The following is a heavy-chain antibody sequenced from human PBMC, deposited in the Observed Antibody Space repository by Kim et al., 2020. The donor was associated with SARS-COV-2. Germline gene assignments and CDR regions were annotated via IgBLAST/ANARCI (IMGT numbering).Heavy chain of an antibody. CDR2: IYYSGST. Sequence: SETLSLTCTVSGGSISSSSYYWGWIRQPPGKGLEWIGSIYYSGSTYYNPSLKSRVTISVDTSKNQFSLKLSSVTAADTAVYYCARHSRVGAMDPWYFDYWGQGTLVTVSS. D-gene: IGHD5-18*01. V-gene: IGHV4-39*01. J-gene: IGHJ4*02. CDR1: GGSISSSSYY. CDR3: ARHSRVGAMDPWYFDY.